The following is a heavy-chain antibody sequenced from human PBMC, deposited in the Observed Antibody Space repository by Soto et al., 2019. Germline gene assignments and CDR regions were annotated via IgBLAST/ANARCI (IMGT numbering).Heavy chain of an antibody. D-gene: IGHD5-18*01. CDR3: ARGEREDTAMANYYYYGMDV. V-gene: IGHV3-48*02. CDR2: ISSSSSTI. Sequence: VGSLRLSCAASGFTFSSYSMNWVRQAPGKGLEWVSYISSSSSTIYYADPVKGRFTISRDNAKNSLYLQMNSLRDEDTAVYYCARGEREDTAMANYYYYGMDVWGQGTTVTVSS. CDR1: GFTFSSYS. J-gene: IGHJ6*02.